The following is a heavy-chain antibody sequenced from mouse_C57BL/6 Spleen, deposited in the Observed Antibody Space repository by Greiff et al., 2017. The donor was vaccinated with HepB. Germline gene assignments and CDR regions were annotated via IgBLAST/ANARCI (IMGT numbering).Heavy chain of an antibody. J-gene: IGHJ3*01. CDR3: ARGDYAGFAY. V-gene: IGHV2-6*01. D-gene: IGHD2-4*01. CDR2: IWGVGST. CDR1: GFSLTSYG. Sequence: VQVVESGPGLVAPSQSLSITCTVSGFSLTSYGVDWVRQSPGKGLEWLGVIWGVGSTNYNSALKSRLSISKDNSKSQVFLKMNSLPTDDTAMYYGARGDYAGFAYWGQGTLVTVSA.